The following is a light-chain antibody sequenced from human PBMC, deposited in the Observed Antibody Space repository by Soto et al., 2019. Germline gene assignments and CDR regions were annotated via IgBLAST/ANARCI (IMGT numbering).Light chain of an antibody. CDR1: QSVSSN. CDR2: GAS. Sequence: DIVLTHSPGTLSLYPWEIATLSCRASQSVSSNYLAWYQQKPGQAPRLLIYGASTRDTGIPARFSGSGSGREFTLTISSLQSEDFAVYHCHQHNNWWTFGQGTKVDIK. V-gene: IGKV3-15*01. CDR3: HQHNNWWT. J-gene: IGKJ1*01.